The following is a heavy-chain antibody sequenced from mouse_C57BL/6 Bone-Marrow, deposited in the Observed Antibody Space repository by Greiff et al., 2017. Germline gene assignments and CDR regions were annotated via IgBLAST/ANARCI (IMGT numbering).Heavy chain of an antibody. CDR1: GYTFTSYW. J-gene: IGHJ2*01. V-gene: IGHV1-55*01. Sequence: VQLQQPGAELVKPGASVKMSCKASGYTFTSYWITWVKQRPGQGLEWIGDIYPTSGRTNYNEKFKSKTIMTVDTTSNTAYLQLSSLTSEDSAVLDCARSGPLGRSFDFWGQGTTLTVSS. CDR3: ARSGPLGRSFDF. CDR2: IYPTSGRT. D-gene: IGHD4-1*01.